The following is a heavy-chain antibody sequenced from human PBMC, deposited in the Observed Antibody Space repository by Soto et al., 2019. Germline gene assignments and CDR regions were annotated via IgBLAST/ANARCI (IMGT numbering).Heavy chain of an antibody. CDR2: ISAYNGNT. Sequence: ASVKVSCKASGYTFTSYGISWVRQAPGQGLEWMGWISAYNGNTNYAQKLQGRVTMTTDTSTSTAYMELRSLRSDDTAVYYCERAVVDSSGWYIGYWGQGTLVTVSS. V-gene: IGHV1-18*01. CDR1: GYTFTSYG. D-gene: IGHD6-19*01. J-gene: IGHJ4*02. CDR3: ERAVVDSSGWYIGY.